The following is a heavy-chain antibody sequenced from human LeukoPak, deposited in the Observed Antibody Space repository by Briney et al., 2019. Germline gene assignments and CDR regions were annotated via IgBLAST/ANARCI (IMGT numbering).Heavy chain of an antibody. CDR1: GYTFTGYY. CDR3: AMKTGIVGATGYTPFYY. Sequence: SVKVSCKASGYTFTGYYMHWVRQAPGQGLEWMGGIIPIFGTANYAQKFQGRVTITADESTSTAYMELSSLRSEDTAVYYCAMKTGIVGATGYTPFYYWGQGTLVTVSS. D-gene: IGHD1-26*01. V-gene: IGHV1-69*13. J-gene: IGHJ4*02. CDR2: IIPIFGTA.